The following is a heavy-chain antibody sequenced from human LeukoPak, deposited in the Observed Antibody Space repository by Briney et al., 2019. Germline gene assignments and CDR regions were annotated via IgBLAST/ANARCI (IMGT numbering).Heavy chain of an antibody. J-gene: IGHJ5*02. CDR3: AREGGSYDILTGYSNNWFDP. Sequence: SQTLSLTCTVSGGSISSGGYYWSWIRQHPGRGLEGIGYIYYSGSTYYNPSLKSRVTISVDTSKNQFSLKLSSVTAADTAVYYCAREGGSYDILTGYSNNWFDPWGQGTLVTVSS. V-gene: IGHV4-31*03. D-gene: IGHD3-9*01. CDR2: IYYSGST. CDR1: GGSISSGGYY.